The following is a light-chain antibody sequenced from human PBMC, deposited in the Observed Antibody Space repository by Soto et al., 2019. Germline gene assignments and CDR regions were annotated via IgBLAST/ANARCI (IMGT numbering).Light chain of an antibody. V-gene: IGKV3-11*01. Sequence: EIVMTQSPATLSVSPGERATLSCRASQSVSSNLAWYQQKPGQAPRLLIYDASNRATGIPARFSGSGSGTDFTLTISRLEPADFAVYYCQKRSNWPPITFGQGTRLEIK. CDR3: QKRSNWPPIT. J-gene: IGKJ5*01. CDR1: QSVSSN. CDR2: DAS.